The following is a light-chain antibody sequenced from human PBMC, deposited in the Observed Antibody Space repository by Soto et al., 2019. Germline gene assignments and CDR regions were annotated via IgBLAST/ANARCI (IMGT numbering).Light chain of an antibody. CDR1: SSDVGGYNY. V-gene: IGLV2-14*01. Sequence: QPVLTQPASVSGSPGQSITISCTGTSSDVGGYNYVSWYQQHPGKAPKLMIYDVSNRPSGVSNRFSGSKSGNTASLTISGLQAEDEADYYCGSYTSSSTQVFGTGTKVTVL. CDR2: DVS. CDR3: GSYTSSSTQV. J-gene: IGLJ1*01.